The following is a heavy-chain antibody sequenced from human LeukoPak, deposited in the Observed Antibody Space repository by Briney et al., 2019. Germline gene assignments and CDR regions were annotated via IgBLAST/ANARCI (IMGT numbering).Heavy chain of an antibody. CDR3: ASKSPTGWGFSGY. Sequence: PGGSLRLSCAASGFTFSSYSMNWVRQAPGKGLEWVSSISSSSSYIYYADSVKGRFTISRDNAKNSLYLQMNSLRAEDTAVYYCASKSPTGWGFSGYWGQGTLVTVSS. CDR2: ISSSSSYI. CDR1: GFTFSSYS. V-gene: IGHV3-21*01. D-gene: IGHD3-16*01. J-gene: IGHJ4*02.